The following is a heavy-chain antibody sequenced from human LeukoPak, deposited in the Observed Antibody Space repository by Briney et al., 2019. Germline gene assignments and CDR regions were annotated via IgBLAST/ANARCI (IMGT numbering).Heavy chain of an antibody. V-gene: IGHV4-34*01. J-gene: IGHJ5*02. D-gene: IGHD3-22*01. Sequence: PSETLSLTCAVYGGSFSGYYWSWIRQPPGKGLEWIGEINHSGSTNYNPSLKSRVTISVDTSKNQFSLKLSSVTAADTAVYYCARGSKGDDSMEDRGSGQYNWFDPWGQGTLVTVSS. CDR3: ARGSKGDDSMEDRGSGQYNWFDP. CDR2: INHSGST. CDR1: GGSFSGYY.